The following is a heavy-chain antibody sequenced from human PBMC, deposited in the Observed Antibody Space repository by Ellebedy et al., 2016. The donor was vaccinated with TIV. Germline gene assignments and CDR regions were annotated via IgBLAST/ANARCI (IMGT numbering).Heavy chain of an antibody. V-gene: IGHV1-18*01. Sequence: ASVKVSCXASGYTFTSYGISWVRQAPGQGLEWMGWISAYNGDITYAQKFQVRVTMTRDTSINTAYMDLSSLRSDDTAVYYCASKRCSSANCHLPTLDYWGQGTLVTVSS. CDR3: ASKRCSSANCHLPTLDY. J-gene: IGHJ4*02. CDR1: GYTFTSYG. CDR2: ISAYNGDI. D-gene: IGHD2-2*01.